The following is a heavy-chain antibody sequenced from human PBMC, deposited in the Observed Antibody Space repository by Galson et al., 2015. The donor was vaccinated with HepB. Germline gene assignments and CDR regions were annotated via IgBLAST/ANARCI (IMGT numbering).Heavy chain of an antibody. V-gene: IGHV4-30-4*01. CDR2: VYHSGNT. D-gene: IGHD3-22*01. CDR3: ARGSYGYYY. Sequence: LSLTCTVSGDSITSGDNYWSWIRQPPGKGLEWIGNVYHSGNTYYKPSLESRLTISVDTSKNQFSLKLSSVTAADTAVYYCARGSYGYYYWGQGTLVTVSS. J-gene: IGHJ4*02. CDR1: GDSITSGDNY.